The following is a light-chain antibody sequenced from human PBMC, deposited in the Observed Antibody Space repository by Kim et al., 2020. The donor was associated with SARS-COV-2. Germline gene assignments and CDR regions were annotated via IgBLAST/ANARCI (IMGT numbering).Light chain of an antibody. CDR2: SNN. J-gene: IGLJ1*01. CDR1: SSNIGSNT. V-gene: IGLV1-44*01. Sequence: ELTQPPSASGTPGQRVTISCSGSSSNIGSNTVNWYQQLPGTAPKLIIYSNNQRPSGVPDRFSGSKSGTSASLAISGLQSEDEADYYCAAWDDSLNGPVFGIGTKVTVL. CDR3: AAWDDSLNGPV.